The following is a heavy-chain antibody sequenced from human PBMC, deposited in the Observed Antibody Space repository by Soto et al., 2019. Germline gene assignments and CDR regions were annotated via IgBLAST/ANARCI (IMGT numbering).Heavy chain of an antibody. D-gene: IGHD6-19*01. J-gene: IGHJ5*02. Sequence: LGESLKISCKGSGYSFTSYWIGWVRQMPGKGLELMGIIYPSDSDTRYSPSFQGQVTISADKSISAAYLQWSSLKASDTAMYYCARPFDSSGWYDHWGQGTLVTVSS. CDR1: GYSFTSYW. CDR2: IYPSDSDT. V-gene: IGHV5-51*01. CDR3: ARPFDSSGWYDH.